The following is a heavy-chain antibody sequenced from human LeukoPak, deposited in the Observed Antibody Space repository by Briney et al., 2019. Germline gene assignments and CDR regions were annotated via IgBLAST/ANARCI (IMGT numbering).Heavy chain of an antibody. CDR1: GGSISSGSYY. J-gene: IGHJ3*02. Sequence: SQTLSLTCTVSGGSISSGSYYWTWIRQPPGKGLEWIGYMYHSGHTNYNPSLKSRVTISVDTSKNQFSLKLSSVTAADTAVYYCARVEMDYDSRGAFDIWGQGTMVTVSS. CDR3: ARVEMDYDSRGAFDI. D-gene: IGHD3-22*01. V-gene: IGHV4-61*09. CDR2: MYHSGHT.